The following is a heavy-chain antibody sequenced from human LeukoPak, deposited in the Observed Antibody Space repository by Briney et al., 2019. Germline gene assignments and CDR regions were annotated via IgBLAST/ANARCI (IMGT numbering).Heavy chain of an antibody. Sequence: SETLSLTCTVSGGSISSYYWSWIRQPAGEGLEWIGRIYTSGSTNYNPSLQSRVSMSVDTSKNQFSLKLSSVTAADTAVYYCARDKRLATVRGYYYYAKDVWGQGTTVTVSS. J-gene: IGHJ6*02. CDR1: GGSISSYY. CDR2: IYTSGST. D-gene: IGHD4-11*01. CDR3: ARDKRLATVRGYYYYAKDV. V-gene: IGHV4-4*07.